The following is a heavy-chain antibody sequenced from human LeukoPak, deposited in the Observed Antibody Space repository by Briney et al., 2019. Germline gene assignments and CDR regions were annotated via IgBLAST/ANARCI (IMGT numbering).Heavy chain of an antibody. V-gene: IGHV3-11*01. CDR2: ISSSGSTI. D-gene: IGHD6-13*01. J-gene: IGHJ4*02. Sequence: TGGSLRLSCAASGFTVSSNSMSWIRQAPGKGLEWVSYISSSGSTIYYADSVKGRFTISRDNAKNSLYLQMNSLRAEDTAVYYCARDILAAAGSGYWGQGTLVTVSS. CDR1: GFTVSSNS. CDR3: ARDILAAAGSGY.